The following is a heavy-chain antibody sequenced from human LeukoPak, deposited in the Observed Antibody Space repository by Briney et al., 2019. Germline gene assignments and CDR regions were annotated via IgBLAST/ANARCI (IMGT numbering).Heavy chain of an antibody. J-gene: IGHJ5*02. V-gene: IGHV3-21*01. Sequence: GGSLRLSCAASGFAFNTYAMNWVRQAPGKGLEWVSSINHHSGFIYHADSVKGRFTISRDNAQSSLYLEMNSLRAEDTAVYYCARDHRYKKPSLAYRRFDLWGPGTLVTVSS. CDR3: ARDHRYKKPSLAYRRFDL. CDR2: INHHSGFI. D-gene: IGHD2-2*02. CDR1: GFAFNTYA.